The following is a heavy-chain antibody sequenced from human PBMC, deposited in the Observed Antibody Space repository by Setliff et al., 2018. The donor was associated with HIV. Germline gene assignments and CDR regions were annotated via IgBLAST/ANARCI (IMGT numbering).Heavy chain of an antibody. CDR2: LIPVLGEP. Sequence: GASVKVSCKASGHTPRHYGINWVRQAPGQGLEWVGSLIPVLGEPHYAPRFQGRVTITADDSPNTAYMELTNLRSDDTAVYYCARAGRSGSYNYYYYYYMDVWGKGTTVTVSS. CDR3: ARAGRSGSYNYYYYYYMDV. D-gene: IGHD1-26*01. CDR1: GHTPRHYG. J-gene: IGHJ6*03. V-gene: IGHV1-69*11.